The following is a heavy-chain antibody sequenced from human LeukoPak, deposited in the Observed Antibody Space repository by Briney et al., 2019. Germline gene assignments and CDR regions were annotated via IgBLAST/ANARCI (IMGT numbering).Heavy chain of an antibody. V-gene: IGHV4-59*01. CDR1: GGSISSYY. J-gene: IGHJ6*03. CDR3: ARATGVGPLYYYYYYMDV. CDR2: IYYSGST. Sequence: PSETLSLTCTVSGGSISSYYWSWIRQPPGKGLEWIGYIYYSGSTNYNPSLKSRVTISVDTSKNQFSLKLSSVTAADTAVYYCARATGVGPLYYYYYYMDVWGKGTTVTVSS. D-gene: IGHD3-10*01.